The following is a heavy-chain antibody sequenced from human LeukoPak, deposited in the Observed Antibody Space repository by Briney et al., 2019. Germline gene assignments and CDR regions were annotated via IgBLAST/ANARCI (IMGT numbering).Heavy chain of an antibody. J-gene: IGHJ4*02. CDR3: ATQLRGSYTRPIDY. CDR1: GFTFSSYA. V-gene: IGHV3-23*01. CDR2: ISGSGGST. D-gene: IGHD1-26*01. Sequence: GGSLRLSCAASGFTFSSYAMSWVRQAPGKGLEWVSAISGSGGSTYYADSVKGRFTISRDNSKNTLYLQMNSLRAEDTAVYYCATQLRGSYTRPIDYWGQGTLVTVSS.